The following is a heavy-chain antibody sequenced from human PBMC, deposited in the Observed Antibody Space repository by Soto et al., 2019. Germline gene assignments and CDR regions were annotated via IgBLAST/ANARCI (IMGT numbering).Heavy chain of an antibody. V-gene: IGHV4-59*08. Sequence: SETLSLTCSVSGGSITSHYCSWFRQPPGKGLEWIGYIHHSGSTSYNPSLKSRVTMSVDTSKNQFSLKVSAVTAADTALYYCARQGFGQLHGLVDVWGPGTTVTVSS. D-gene: IGHD3-10*01. CDR3: ARQGFGQLHGLVDV. CDR1: GGSITSHY. J-gene: IGHJ6*02. CDR2: IHHSGST.